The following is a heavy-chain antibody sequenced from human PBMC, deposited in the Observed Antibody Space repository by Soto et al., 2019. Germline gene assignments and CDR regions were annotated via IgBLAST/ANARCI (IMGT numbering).Heavy chain of an antibody. V-gene: IGHV4-31*03. CDR3: VRLRYCSSTSCHRFDP. J-gene: IGHJ5*02. D-gene: IGHD2-2*02. Sequence: SETLSLTCTVSGGSISSGGYYWSWIRQHPGKGLEWIGYIYYSGSTYYNPSLKSRVTISVDTSKNQFSLKLSSVTAADTAVYYCVRLRYCSSTSCHRFDPWGQGTLVTVSS. CDR1: GGSISSGGYY. CDR2: IYYSGST.